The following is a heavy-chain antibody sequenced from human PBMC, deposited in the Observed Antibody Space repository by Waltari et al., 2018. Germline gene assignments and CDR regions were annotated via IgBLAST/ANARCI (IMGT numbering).Heavy chain of an antibody. J-gene: IGHJ5*02. V-gene: IGHV4-30-2*01. D-gene: IGHD4-17*01. CDR1: GGSISSGGYS. Sequence: QLQLQESGSGLVKPSQTLSLTCAVSGGSISSGGYSWRWIRQPPGKGLEWIGYIYHSGSTYYNPSLKSRVTISVDRSKNQFSLKLSSVTAADTAVYYCARLGEYGVNWFDPWGQGTLVTVSS. CDR3: ARLGEYGVNWFDP. CDR2: IYHSGST.